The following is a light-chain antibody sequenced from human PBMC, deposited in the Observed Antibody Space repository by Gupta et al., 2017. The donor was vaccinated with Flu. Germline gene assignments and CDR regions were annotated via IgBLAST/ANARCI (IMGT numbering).Light chain of an antibody. CDR3: QQSYSTLWT. CDR2: HAS. Sequence: DIQMTQSPSSLSASVGDRVTITCRASQNINTFLNWFQQKPGKAPKFLIYHASTLQSGVPSRFSGSGSGTDFTLTINSLQPEDFATYFCQQSYSTLWTFGQGTKVEIK. V-gene: IGKV1-39*01. J-gene: IGKJ1*01. CDR1: QNINTF.